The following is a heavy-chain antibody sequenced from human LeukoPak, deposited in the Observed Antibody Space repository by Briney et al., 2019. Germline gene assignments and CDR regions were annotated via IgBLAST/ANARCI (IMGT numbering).Heavy chain of an antibody. CDR1: GYTFTGYY. J-gene: IGHJ4*02. CDR3: ARGYCSGGSCYSVDY. Sequence: ASVKVSCKASGYTFTGYYMHWVRQAPGQGLGWMGRINPNSGGTNYAQKFQGRVTMTRDTSISTAYMELSRLRSDDTAVYYCARGYCSGGSCYSVDYWGQGTLVTVSS. CDR2: INPNSGGT. D-gene: IGHD2-15*01. V-gene: IGHV1-2*06.